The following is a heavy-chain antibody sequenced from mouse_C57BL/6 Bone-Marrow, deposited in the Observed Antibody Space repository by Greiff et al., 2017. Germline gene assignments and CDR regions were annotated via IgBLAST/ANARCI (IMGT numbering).Heavy chain of an antibody. D-gene: IGHD1-1*01. Sequence: QVQLQQSGPELVKPGASVKISCKASGYAFSSSWMNWVKQRPGKGLEWIGRIYPGDGDTNYNGKFKGKATLTADKSSSTAYMQLSSLPSEDSAVYFWARSPYGGSSGDYWGQGTTLTVSS. CDR2: IYPGDGDT. CDR3: ARSPYGGSSGDY. V-gene: IGHV1-82*01. J-gene: IGHJ2*01. CDR1: GYAFSSSW.